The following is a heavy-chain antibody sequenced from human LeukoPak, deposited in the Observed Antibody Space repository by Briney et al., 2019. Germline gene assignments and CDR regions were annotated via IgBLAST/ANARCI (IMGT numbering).Heavy chain of an antibody. Sequence: PGGSLRLSCAASGFTFSTCAMTWVRQAPGKGLEWVSAISGSGGSTYYADSVKGRFTISRDNSKNTLYLQMNSLRAEDTAVYYCAKAPSGNYGPMEYFQHWGQGTLVTVSS. CDR3: AKAPSGNYGPMEYFQH. V-gene: IGHV3-23*01. CDR1: GFTFSTCA. CDR2: ISGSGGST. J-gene: IGHJ1*01. D-gene: IGHD1-26*01.